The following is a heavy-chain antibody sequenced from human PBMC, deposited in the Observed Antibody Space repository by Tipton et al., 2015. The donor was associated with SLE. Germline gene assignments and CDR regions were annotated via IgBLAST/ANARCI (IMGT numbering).Heavy chain of an antibody. CDR2: IYHSGST. V-gene: IGHV4-34*01. Sequence: TLSLTCAVYGGSFSGYYWSWIRQPPGKGLEWIGYIYHSGSTNYNPSLKSRVTISVDTSKNQFSLKLSSVTAADTAVYYCARGYCSGGSCSYWYFDLWGRGTLVTVSS. CDR1: GGSFSGYY. J-gene: IGHJ2*01. CDR3: ARGYCSGGSCSYWYFDL. D-gene: IGHD2-15*01.